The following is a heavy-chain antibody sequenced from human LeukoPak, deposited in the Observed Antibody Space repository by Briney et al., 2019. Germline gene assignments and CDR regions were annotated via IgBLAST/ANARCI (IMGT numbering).Heavy chain of an antibody. CDR2: ISYDGSNK. CDR3: AKDRYYYDSSGSIYFDY. J-gene: IGHJ4*02. V-gene: IGHV3-30*18. Sequence: GGSLRLPCAASGFTFSSYGMHWVRQAPGKGLEWVAVISYDGSNKYYADSVKGRFTISRDNSKNTLYLQMNSLRAEDTAVYYCAKDRYYYDSSGSIYFDYWGQGTLVTVSS. CDR1: GFTFSSYG. D-gene: IGHD3-22*01.